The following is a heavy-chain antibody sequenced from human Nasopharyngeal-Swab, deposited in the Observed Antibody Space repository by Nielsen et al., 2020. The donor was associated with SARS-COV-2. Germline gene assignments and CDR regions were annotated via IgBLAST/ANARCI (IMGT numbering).Heavy chain of an antibody. D-gene: IGHD3-3*01. Sequence: SETLSPTCTVSGGSISSSSYYWGWIRQPPGKGLEWIGSIYYSGSTYYNPSLKSRVTISVDTSKNQFSLKLSSVTAADTAVYYCATYPPLEWLSWVLWGQGTLVTVSS. V-gene: IGHV4-39*01. CDR3: ATYPPLEWLSWVL. CDR2: IYYSGST. CDR1: GGSISSSSYY. J-gene: IGHJ4*02.